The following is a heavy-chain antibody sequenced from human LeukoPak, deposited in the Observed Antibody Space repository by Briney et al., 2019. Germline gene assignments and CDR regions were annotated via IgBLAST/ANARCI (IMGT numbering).Heavy chain of an antibody. J-gene: IGHJ4*02. CDR2: IRYNSGGT. Sequence: ASVKVSCAASGYTFSGYYIHWVRQAPGQGLEWMGWIRYNSGGTNYAQKFQGRVTMTRDTSISTVYMALSRLTSDDTAVYYCARSGYIYGLDYWGQGTLVTVSS. CDR3: ARSGYIYGLDY. V-gene: IGHV1-2*02. CDR1: GYTFSGYY. D-gene: IGHD5-18*01.